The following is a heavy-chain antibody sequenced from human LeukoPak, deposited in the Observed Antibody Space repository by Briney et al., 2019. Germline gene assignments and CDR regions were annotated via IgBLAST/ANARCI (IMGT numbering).Heavy chain of an antibody. D-gene: IGHD5-12*01. J-gene: IGHJ5*02. Sequence: SETLSLTCTVSGGSMRSYYWSWIRQPPGEGLEWIGYIYYSGSTNYNPSLKSRVTISVDTSKSQFSLKLSSVTAADTAVYYCARGGYSGSDWTTWGQGTRVTVSS. V-gene: IGHV4-59*01. CDR1: GGSMRSYY. CDR3: ARGGYSGSDWTT. CDR2: IYYSGST.